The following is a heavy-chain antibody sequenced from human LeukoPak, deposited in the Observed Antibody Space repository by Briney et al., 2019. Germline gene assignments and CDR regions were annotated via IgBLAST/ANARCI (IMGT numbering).Heavy chain of an antibody. CDR2: INPSGGST. V-gene: IGHV1-46*03. Sequence: RASVNVSCKASGYTFTSYYMHWVRQAPGQGLEWMGIINPSGGSTSYAQKFQGRVTMTRDTSTSTVYMELSSLRSEDTAVYYCAYTGLGYFDYWGQGTLVTVSS. CDR3: AYTGLGYFDY. CDR1: GYTFTSYY. J-gene: IGHJ4*02. D-gene: IGHD1-14*01.